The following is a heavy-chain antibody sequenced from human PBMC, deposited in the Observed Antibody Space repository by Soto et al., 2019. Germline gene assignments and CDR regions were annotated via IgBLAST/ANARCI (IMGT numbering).Heavy chain of an antibody. V-gene: IGHV3-30*03. D-gene: IGHD1-26*01. CDR2: ISNDGSNK. Sequence: GGSLRLSCAASGFSFSTYGMHWVRQAPGKGLEWVAFISNDGSNKYYADSVKGRFTISRDNSKNTLYLQMNSLRAEDTAVYYYARDDSGFSGSHYIDYFNYWGQGALVTVSS. CDR3: ARDDSGFSGSHYIDYFNY. CDR1: GFSFSTYG. J-gene: IGHJ4*02.